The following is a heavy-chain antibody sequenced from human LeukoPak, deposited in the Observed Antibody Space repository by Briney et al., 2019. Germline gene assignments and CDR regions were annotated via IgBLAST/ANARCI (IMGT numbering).Heavy chain of an antibody. CDR1: GFTFSSYA. Sequence: GGSLRLSCADSGFTFSSYAMSWVRQAPGRGLEWVSAISGSGTSTYYADSVKGRFTISRDNSKNTLYLQMNSLRVEDTAVYYCAKEGTTGTFDYWGQGTLVTVSS. CDR2: ISGSGTST. J-gene: IGHJ4*02. CDR3: AKEGTTGTFDY. D-gene: IGHD1-1*01. V-gene: IGHV3-23*01.